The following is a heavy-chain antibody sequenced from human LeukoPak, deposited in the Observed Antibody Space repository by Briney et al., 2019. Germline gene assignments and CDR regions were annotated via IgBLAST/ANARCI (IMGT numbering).Heavy chain of an antibody. D-gene: IGHD1-1*01. V-gene: IGHV1-18*01. Sequence: GALVKFPCKASGYTFTRSGPSWVRQAPGQGLEPLGRISAYNGNTNYAQKLQGRVTMTTDTSTSTAYMELRSLRSDDTAVYYCARVGYNWNDDYYFDYWGQGTLVTVSS. CDR1: GYTFTRSG. CDR3: ARVGYNWNDDYYFDY. J-gene: IGHJ4*02. CDR2: ISAYNGNT.